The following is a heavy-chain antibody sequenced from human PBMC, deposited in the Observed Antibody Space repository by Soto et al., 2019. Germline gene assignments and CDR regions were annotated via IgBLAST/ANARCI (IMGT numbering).Heavy chain of an antibody. D-gene: IGHD2-15*01. Sequence: SVTVSCTPSGYTFSSYSIHSVCEAPVQGLDWMGSIHAGKGNTKYSQNFQARVTITRETSATTAYMEMNSLRSEDTPVYYCARGVAFLDYWRQGTLVTVSS. CDR1: GYTFSSYS. CDR3: ARGVAFLDY. CDR2: IHAGKGNT. J-gene: IGHJ4*02. V-gene: IGHV1-3*01.